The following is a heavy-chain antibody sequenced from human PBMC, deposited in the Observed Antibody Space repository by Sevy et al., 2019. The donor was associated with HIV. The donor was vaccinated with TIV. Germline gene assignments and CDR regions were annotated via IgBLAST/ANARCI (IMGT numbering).Heavy chain of an antibody. V-gene: IGHV3-23*01. J-gene: IGHJ6*02. CDR1: GFTFSSYA. D-gene: IGHD6-13*01. CDR3: AKDSYSSSWYLPYYYGMDV. CDR2: ISGSGGST. Sequence: GSLRLSCAASGFTFSSYAMSWVRQAPGKGLEWVSAISGSGGSTYYADSVKGRFTISRDNSKNTLYLQMNSLRAEDTAVYYCAKDSYSSSWYLPYYYGMDVWGQGTTVTVSS.